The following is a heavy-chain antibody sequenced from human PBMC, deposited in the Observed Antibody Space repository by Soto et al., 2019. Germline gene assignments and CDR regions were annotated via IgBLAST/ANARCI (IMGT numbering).Heavy chain of an antibody. V-gene: IGHV5-51*01. J-gene: IGHJ6*02. CDR2: IYPGDSDT. CDR3: ARQPFIAATGSGGMDV. D-gene: IGHD6-13*01. CDR1: GYNFAIYW. Sequence: GESLKISCQGSGYNFAIYWIAWVRQMPGKGLEWMGIIYPGDSDTRYSPSFQGQVTISADKSISTAHLQWSSLKASDTAMYYCARQPFIAATGSGGMDVWGQGTTVIVSS.